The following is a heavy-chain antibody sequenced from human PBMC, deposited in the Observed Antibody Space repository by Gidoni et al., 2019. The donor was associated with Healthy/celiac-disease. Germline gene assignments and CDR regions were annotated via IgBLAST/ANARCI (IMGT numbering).Heavy chain of an antibody. V-gene: IGHV1-69*01. J-gene: IGHJ4*02. CDR1: GGPFSSYA. D-gene: IGHD3-3*01. CDR3: ARGVDFYFDY. Sequence: QVQLVQSGAEVEKPGSSVKVSSKASGGPFSSYAITWGRQAPGQGLEWRGGIIPIFGTANYAQKFQGRVTITADESTSTAYMELSSLRSEDTAVYYCARGVDFYFDYWGQGTLVTVSS. CDR2: IIPIFGTA.